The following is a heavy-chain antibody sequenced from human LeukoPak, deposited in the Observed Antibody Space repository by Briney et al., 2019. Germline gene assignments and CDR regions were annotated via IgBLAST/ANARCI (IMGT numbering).Heavy chain of an antibody. CDR2: IYTSGST. J-gene: IGHJ4*02. CDR1: GGSFSSYY. D-gene: IGHD5-18*01. V-gene: IGHV4-59*10. CDR3: ARSTGLLSYYFDY. Sequence: SETLSLTCAVYGGSFSSYYWSWIRQPAGKGLEWIGRIYTSGSTNYNPSLKSRVTMSVDTSKNQFSLKLSSVTAADTAVYYCARSTGLLSYYFDYWGQGTLVTVSS.